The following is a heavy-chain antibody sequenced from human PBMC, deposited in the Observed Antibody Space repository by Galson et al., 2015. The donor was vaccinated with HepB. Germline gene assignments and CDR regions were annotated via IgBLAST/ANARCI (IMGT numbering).Heavy chain of an antibody. CDR2: IIPIFGTS. CDR1: GGTFSSYA. Sequence: SVKVSCKASGGTFSSYAIRWVRQAPGQGLEWMGGIIPIFGTSNYAQKFQGRVTITADESTSTAYVEVSRLRSEDTAVYYCARAYSGRIKRQYCSNTGCYDYYYYMDVWGKGTTVTVSS. J-gene: IGHJ6*03. D-gene: IGHD2-2*01. V-gene: IGHV1-69*13. CDR3: ARAYSGRIKRQYCSNTGCYDYYYYMDV.